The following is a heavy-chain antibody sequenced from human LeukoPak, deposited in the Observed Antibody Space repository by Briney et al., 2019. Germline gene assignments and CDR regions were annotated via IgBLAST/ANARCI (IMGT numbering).Heavy chain of an antibody. CDR2: MNPNSGNT. Sequence: ASVKVSCKASGYTFTSYDINWVRQATGQGLEWMGWMNPNSGNTGYAQKFQGRVTMTRNTSISTAYMELSSLRSEDTAVCYCARDFGLNYGLDIWGQGTMVTVSS. J-gene: IGHJ3*02. CDR1: GYTFTSYD. D-gene: IGHD1-7*01. V-gene: IGHV1-8*01. CDR3: ARDFGLNYGLDI.